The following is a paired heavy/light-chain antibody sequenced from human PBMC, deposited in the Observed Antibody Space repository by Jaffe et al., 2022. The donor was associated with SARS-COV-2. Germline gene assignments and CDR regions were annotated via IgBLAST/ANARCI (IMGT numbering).Light chain of an antibody. CDR1: QSLLHRNGKNY. CDR2: LGS. J-gene: IGKJ2*01. V-gene: IGKV2-28*01. Sequence: DIVMTQSPLSLPVTPGEPASISCRSSQSLLHRNGKNYLDWYLQKPGQSPQLLIYLGSIRASGVPDRFSGSGSGTDFTLKISRVEAEDVGVYYCMESLQTPRTFGQGTKLEIK. CDR3: MESLQTPRT.
Heavy chain of an antibody. CDR1: GFTFNNAW. CDR2: ILSKTDGGTT. CDR3: TTWGANYESY. J-gene: IGHJ4*02. Sequence: EVQLVESGGGFVKPGGSLIVSCAASGFTFNNAWMSWVRQAPGKGLEWVGRILSKTDGGTTDYAAPAKGRFTISRDDSKNTLFLQMNNLKTEDTAMYYCTTWGANYESYWGQGTLVTVSS. D-gene: IGHD1-7*01. V-gene: IGHV3-15*01.